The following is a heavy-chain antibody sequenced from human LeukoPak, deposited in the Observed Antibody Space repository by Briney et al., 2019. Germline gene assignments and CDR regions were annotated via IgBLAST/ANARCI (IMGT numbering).Heavy chain of an antibody. CDR3: ASTPPYDILTGPYFDH. CDR2: INHNGSEK. V-gene: IGHV3-7*01. D-gene: IGHD3-9*01. J-gene: IGHJ4*02. CDR1: GFTLSDYW. Sequence: PGGSLRLSCAASGFTLSDYWMSWVRQAPGKGLEWVANINHNGSEKYCGDSVTGRFTISRDNAKNSLYLQMNNLRAEDSAVYYCASTPPYDILTGPYFDHWGQGTLVTVSS.